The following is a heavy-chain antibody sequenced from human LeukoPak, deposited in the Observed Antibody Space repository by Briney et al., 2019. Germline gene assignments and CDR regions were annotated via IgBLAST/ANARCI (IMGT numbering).Heavy chain of an antibody. J-gene: IGHJ4*02. D-gene: IGHD6-6*01. CDR2: IDQRGSDK. CDR1: GFSFSSYW. CDR3: TRGGAARPDY. Sequence: GGSLRLSCAASGFSFSSYWMTWVRQAPGKGLEWVARIDQRGSDKHYVDSVKGRFTVSRDNAKNSLFPQMNSLRDEDTAVYYCTRGGAARPDYWGQGTLVTVSS. V-gene: IGHV3-7*01.